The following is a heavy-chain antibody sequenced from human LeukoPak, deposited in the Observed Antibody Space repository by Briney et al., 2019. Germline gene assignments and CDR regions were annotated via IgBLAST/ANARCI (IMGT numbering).Heavy chain of an antibody. V-gene: IGHV3-53*01. CDR2: IYSGGST. Sequence: PGGSPRPSCAASGFTVSSNYMSWVRQAPGKGLEWVSVIYSGGSTYYADSVKGRFTISRDNSKNTLYLQMNSLRAEDTAVYYCARDGCSGGSCYSHWGQGTLVTVSS. CDR1: GFTVSSNY. J-gene: IGHJ4*02. CDR3: ARDGCSGGSCYSH. D-gene: IGHD2-15*01.